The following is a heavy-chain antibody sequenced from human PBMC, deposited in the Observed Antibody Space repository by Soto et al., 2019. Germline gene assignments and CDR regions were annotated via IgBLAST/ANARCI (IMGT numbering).Heavy chain of an antibody. CDR1: GFIFNDYY. Sequence: GWSLRLSCAASGFIFNDYYMSLIRQAPGKGLEWLSNISGSSGSKKYADAGKGRFTISRDNAKKSLYLEMHSLRAEDTAVYYWARNAAEGNKVFEPWGKGTLVTVSS. CDR2: ISGSSGSK. CDR3: ARNAAEGNKVFEP. D-gene: IGHD3-9*01. V-gene: IGHV3-11*06. J-gene: IGHJ5*02.